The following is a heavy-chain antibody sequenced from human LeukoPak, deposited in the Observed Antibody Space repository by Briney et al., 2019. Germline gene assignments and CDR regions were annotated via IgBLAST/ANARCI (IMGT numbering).Heavy chain of an antibody. CDR1: AFTFSDYS. V-gene: IGHV3-48*02. CDR3: AREDDSWGPNNLDL. Sequence: GGCLRLSCAASAFTFSDYSMNWVRQAPGKGLEWISYIDTSSSTMYYADSVMGSFTISRDNAKESLYLQMNSLRDEDTAVYYCAREDDSWGPNNLDLWGQGTMVSVSS. D-gene: IGHD7-27*01. CDR2: IDTSSSTM. J-gene: IGHJ3*01.